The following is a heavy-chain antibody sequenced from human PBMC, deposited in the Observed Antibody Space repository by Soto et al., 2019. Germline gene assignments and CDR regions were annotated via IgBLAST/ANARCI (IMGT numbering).Heavy chain of an antibody. CDR2: IKEDGSEI. D-gene: IGHD3-16*01. J-gene: IGHJ4*02. CDR1: EFNVMSYW. V-gene: IGHV3-7*01. CDR3: ARDIGFDYVN. Sequence: GGSLRLSCAVSEFNVMSYWMSWVRQAPGKGLEWVASIKEDGSEIYYLQSVRGRFTISRDSAGNALHLAMNYLSAEDTGVYFCARDIGFDYVNWGQGTLVTVSS.